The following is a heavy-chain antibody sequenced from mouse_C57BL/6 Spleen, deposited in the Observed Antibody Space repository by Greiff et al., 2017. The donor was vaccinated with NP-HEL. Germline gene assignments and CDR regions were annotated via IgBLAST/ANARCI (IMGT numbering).Heavy chain of an antibody. Sequence: QVQLKESGAELARPGASVKLSCKASGYTFTSYGISWVKQRTGQGLEWIGEIYPRSGNTYYNEKFKGKATLTADKSSSTAYMELRSLTSEDSAVYFCARFYYGNYYAMDYWGQGTSVTVSS. J-gene: IGHJ4*01. D-gene: IGHD2-1*01. CDR3: ARFYYGNYYAMDY. CDR2: IYPRSGNT. V-gene: IGHV1-81*01. CDR1: GYTFTSYG.